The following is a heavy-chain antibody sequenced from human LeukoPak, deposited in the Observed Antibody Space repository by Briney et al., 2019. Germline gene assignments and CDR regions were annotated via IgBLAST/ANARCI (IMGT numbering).Heavy chain of an antibody. D-gene: IGHD3-3*01. Sequence: PGGSLRLSCTASGFTFSNFWMGWVRQAPGKGLEWVANIKQDETEKFYLGSVKGRFTISRDNAKNSLYLQMNSLRAEDTAVYYCARGVQQWLLYPYYFDYWGQGTLVTVSS. J-gene: IGHJ4*02. V-gene: IGHV3-7*03. CDR3: ARGVQQWLLYPYYFDY. CDR2: IKQDETEK. CDR1: GFTFSNFW.